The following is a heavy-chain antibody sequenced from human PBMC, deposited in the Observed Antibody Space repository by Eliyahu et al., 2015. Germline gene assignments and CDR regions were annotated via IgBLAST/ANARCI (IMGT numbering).Heavy chain of an antibody. Sequence: QVQLQQSGPGLVKPSQTLSLTCXIPGNXVPTDRYAWNWIRQSPSRGLEWLGRTFYRSKWYHNYGVSVEGRITIDPDTSKNQFSLHLNSVTPEDTAVYFCARDDYGAMLDYWSQGTLVTVSS. D-gene: IGHD4/OR15-4a*01. V-gene: IGHV6-1*01. CDR1: GNXVPTDRYA. CDR2: TFYRSKWYH. CDR3: ARDDYGAMLDY. J-gene: IGHJ4*02.